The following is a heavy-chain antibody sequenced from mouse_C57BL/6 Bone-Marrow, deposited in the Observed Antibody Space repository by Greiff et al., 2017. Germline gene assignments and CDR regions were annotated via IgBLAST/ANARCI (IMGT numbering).Heavy chain of an antibody. CDR3: ASPQLGSWFAY. D-gene: IGHD4-1*02. Sequence: EVKLVESGGGLVQPGGSLSLSCAASGFTFTDYYMSWVRQPPGKALEWLGFIRNKANGYTTESSASVKGRFTISRDNSQSILYLQMNALRAEDSATYYCASPQLGSWFAYWGQGTLVTVSA. V-gene: IGHV7-3*01. J-gene: IGHJ3*01. CDR1: GFTFTDYY. CDR2: IRNKANGYTT.